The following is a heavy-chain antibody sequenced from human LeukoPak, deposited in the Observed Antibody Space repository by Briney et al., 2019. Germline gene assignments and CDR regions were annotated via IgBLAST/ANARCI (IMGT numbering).Heavy chain of an antibody. CDR3: AKDSLPSYGGYFDF. J-gene: IGHJ4*02. CDR2: MSGSGGST. V-gene: IGHV3-23*01. Sequence: GGSLRLSCAAPGFTLSTYPMSWVRQAPGKGLEWVSGMSGSGGSTYYADFVKGRFTTSRDNSKNTLYLQMNTLRAEDTAVYYCAKDSLPSYGGYFDFWGQGTLVTVSS. CDR1: GFTLSTYP. D-gene: IGHD3-16*01.